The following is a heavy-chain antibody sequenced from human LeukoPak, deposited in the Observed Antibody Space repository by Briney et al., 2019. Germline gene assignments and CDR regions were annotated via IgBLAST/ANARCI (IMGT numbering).Heavy chain of an antibody. CDR2: VSYSGST. CDR1: GGSISSYY. Sequence: SQTLSLTRTVSGGSISSYYCSSVWQPPGKGLEWIGYVSYSGSTNYHPSLKSRVTISVDTSRNQFSLKLSSVTAADTAVYYCATSGDYWYFDLWGRGTLVTVSS. CDR3: ATSGDYWYFDL. V-gene: IGHV4-59*01. J-gene: IGHJ2*01. D-gene: IGHD2-21*01.